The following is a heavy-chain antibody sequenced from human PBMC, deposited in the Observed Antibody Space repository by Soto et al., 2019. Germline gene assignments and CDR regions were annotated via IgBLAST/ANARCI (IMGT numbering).Heavy chain of an antibody. CDR3: ARDLRSTRYFDY. Sequence: EVQLVESGGGLVKPGGSLRLSCTASQFTFSTSSMNWVRQAPGKELEWVSSISDGSGFIYYADSVKGRITISRDNAKNSLSLQMNSLRADDSAVYYCARDLRSTRYFDYWGQGTLVNVSS. D-gene: IGHD1-26*01. CDR1: QFTFSTSS. V-gene: IGHV3-21*01. CDR2: ISDGSGFI. J-gene: IGHJ4*02.